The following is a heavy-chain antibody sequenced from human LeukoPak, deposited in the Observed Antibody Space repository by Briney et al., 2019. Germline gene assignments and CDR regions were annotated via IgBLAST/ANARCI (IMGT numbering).Heavy chain of an antibody. CDR3: ARGFVHGDYVWFDP. D-gene: IGHD4-17*01. CDR2: IYYSGST. CDR1: GGSISSYY. J-gene: IGHJ5*02. Sequence: SETLSLTCTVSGGSISSYYWSWIRQPPGKGLEWIGYIYYSGSTNYNPSLKSRVTISVDTSKNQFSLKLSSVTAADTAVYYCARGFVHGDYVWFDPWGQGTLVTVSS. V-gene: IGHV4-59*01.